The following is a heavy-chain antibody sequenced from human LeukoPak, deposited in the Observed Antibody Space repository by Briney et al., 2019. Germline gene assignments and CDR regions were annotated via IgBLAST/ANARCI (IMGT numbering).Heavy chain of an antibody. CDR2: VDPRDGET. CDR3: ARDLGSGWFWYGMDV. D-gene: IGHD6-19*01. CDR1: GNILTELS. J-gene: IGHJ6*02. Sequence: GASVKVSCKVSGNILTELSMHWVRQAPGKGLEWMGGVDPRDGETFYAQKLQGRVTMTTDTSTSTAYMELRSLRSDDTAVYYCARDLGSGWFWYGMDVWGQGPTVTVSS. V-gene: IGHV1-24*01.